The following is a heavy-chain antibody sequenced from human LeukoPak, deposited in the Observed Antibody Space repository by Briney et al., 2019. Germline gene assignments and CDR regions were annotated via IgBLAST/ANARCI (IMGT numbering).Heavy chain of an antibody. CDR2: INQDGTEK. J-gene: IGHJ4*02. CDR1: GFTFTTYW. V-gene: IGHV3-7*03. D-gene: IGHD2-2*01. Sequence: GGSLRLSCAASGFTFTTYWMSWVRQAPGKGLGWVASINQDGTEKYYVDSVKGRFTISRDYAKKSLFLQMNSLRAEDTAVYYCAREYPLFHYFDYWGQGTLVTVSS. CDR3: AREYPLFHYFDY.